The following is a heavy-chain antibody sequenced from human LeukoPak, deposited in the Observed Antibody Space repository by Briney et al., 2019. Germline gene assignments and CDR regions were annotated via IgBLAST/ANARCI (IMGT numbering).Heavy chain of an antibody. D-gene: IGHD6-13*01. CDR2: IYHSGST. V-gene: IGHV4-38-2*02. CDR3: ARNSGSSGTDY. J-gene: IGHJ4*02. CDR1: GYSISSGYY. Sequence: PSETLSLTCSVSGYSISSGYYWGWIRQPPGRGLEWIGSIYHSGSTYYNPSLKSRVIISVDTSKNQFSLKLSSVTAADTAVYYCARNSGSSGTDYWGQGTLVTVSS.